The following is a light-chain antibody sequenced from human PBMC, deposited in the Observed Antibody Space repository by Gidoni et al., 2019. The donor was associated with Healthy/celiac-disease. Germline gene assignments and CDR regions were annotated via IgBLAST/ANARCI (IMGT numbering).Light chain of an antibody. Sequence: QSALTPPASVSGSPRQSITISCTGTSSDVGGYNYVSWYQPDPGKAPKLMIYDVSNRPSGVSNRFSGSKSGNTASLTISGLQAEDEADYYCSSYTSSSIVVFGGGTKLTVL. CDR3: SSYTSSSIVV. V-gene: IGLV2-14*01. CDR2: DVS. J-gene: IGLJ2*01. CDR1: SSDVGGYNY.